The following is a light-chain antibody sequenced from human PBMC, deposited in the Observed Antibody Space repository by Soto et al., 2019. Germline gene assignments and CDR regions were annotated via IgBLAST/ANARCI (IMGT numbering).Light chain of an antibody. J-gene: IGKJ4*01. V-gene: IGKV1-12*01. CDR2: DAS. CDR3: QKANSFPLT. CDR1: QSISDR. Sequence: SASVGEKVSITYPASQSISDRLAWYQRKPGKAPKLLIFDASSLQSGVPSRFSGSGSGTDFTLTISSLQPEEFATYYCQKANSFPLTVGGGTKVDIK.